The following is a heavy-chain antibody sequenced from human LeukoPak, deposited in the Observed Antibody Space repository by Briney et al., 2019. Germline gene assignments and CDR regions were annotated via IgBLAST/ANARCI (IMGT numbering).Heavy chain of an antibody. Sequence: PGGSLRLSCAASGFTFSSYAMSWVRQAPGKGLEWVSAISGSGGSTYYADSVKGRFTISRDNSKSTLYLQMNSLRAEDTAVYYCAKVPYGSGSAYFDYWGQGTLVTVSS. D-gene: IGHD3-10*01. V-gene: IGHV3-23*01. CDR2: ISGSGGST. CDR3: AKVPYGSGSAYFDY. CDR1: GFTFSSYA. J-gene: IGHJ4*02.